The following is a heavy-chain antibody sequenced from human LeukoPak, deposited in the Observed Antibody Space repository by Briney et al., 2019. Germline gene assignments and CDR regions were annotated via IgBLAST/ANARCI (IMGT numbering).Heavy chain of an antibody. CDR1: AFTFSSYA. CDR3: AKGPGSKAAGTGGFDY. Sequence: GGSLRLSCAASAFTFSSYAMSWVRQAPGKGLEWVSAISGSGGSTYYADSVKGRFTISRDNSKNTLYLQMNSLRAEDTAVYYCAKGPGSKAAGTGGFDYWGQGTLVTVSS. V-gene: IGHV3-23*01. D-gene: IGHD6-13*01. CDR2: ISGSGGST. J-gene: IGHJ4*02.